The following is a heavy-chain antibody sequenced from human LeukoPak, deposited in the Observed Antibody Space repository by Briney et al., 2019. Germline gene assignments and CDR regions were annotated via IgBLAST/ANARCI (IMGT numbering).Heavy chain of an antibody. V-gene: IGHV3-64*01. CDR3: ARDYQTGFTGPGGDF. Sequence: GGSLRLSCAASGYRFNNYAIHWFRQAPGKGLEYVSGINNNGDSTYYANSVKGRFTISRDHSKNTLYLQMGSLTSEDTAVYYCARDYQTGFTGPGGDFWGQGTLVTVSS. CDR2: INNNGDST. D-gene: IGHD3-9*01. J-gene: IGHJ4*02. CDR1: GYRFNNYA.